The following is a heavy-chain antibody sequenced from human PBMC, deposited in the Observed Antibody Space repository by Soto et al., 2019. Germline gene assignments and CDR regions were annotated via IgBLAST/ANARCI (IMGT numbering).Heavy chain of an antibody. V-gene: IGHV3-30*18. J-gene: IGHJ4*02. CDR3: AKEPQGPESWDVH. D-gene: IGHD1-26*01. CDR2: ISYDGSNT. CDR1: GFTFSSYG. Sequence: QVHLVESGGGVVQPGRSLRLSCAASGFTFSSYGMHWVRQAPGKGLEWVAVISYDGSNTYFADSVKGRFTISRDNSKNTLYLQMNSLRAEDTAMYYCAKEPQGPESWDVHRGQGTLVTVSS.